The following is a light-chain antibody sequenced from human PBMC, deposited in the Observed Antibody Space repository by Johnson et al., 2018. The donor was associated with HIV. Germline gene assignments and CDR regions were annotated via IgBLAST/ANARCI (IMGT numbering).Light chain of an antibody. CDR1: SSNIGNNY. CDR2: DNN. CDR3: GTWDSSLSAHYV. Sequence: QSVLTQPPSVSAAPGQKVTISCSGSSSNIGNNYVSWYQQLPGTAPKLLIYDNNKRPSGIPDRFSGSKSGTSATLDITGLQTGDEADYYCGTWDSSLSAHYVFGTGTKFTVL. J-gene: IGLJ1*01. V-gene: IGLV1-51*01.